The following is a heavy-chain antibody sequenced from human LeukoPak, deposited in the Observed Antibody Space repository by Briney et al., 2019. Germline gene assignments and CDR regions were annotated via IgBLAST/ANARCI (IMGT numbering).Heavy chain of an antibody. CDR1: GGSIRSSSYY. D-gene: IGHD6-19*01. CDR2: IYYSGST. Sequence: SETLSLTCTVSGGSIRSSSYYWGWIRQPPGKGLEWIGSIYYSGSTYYNASLKSRGTISVDTSKNQFSLKLDSVTAADTAVYFCARQVVAVAGTGYFDYWGQGTLVTVSS. V-gene: IGHV4-39*01. J-gene: IGHJ4*02. CDR3: ARQVVAVAGTGYFDY.